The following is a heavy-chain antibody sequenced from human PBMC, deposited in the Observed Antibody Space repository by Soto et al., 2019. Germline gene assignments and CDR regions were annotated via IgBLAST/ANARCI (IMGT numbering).Heavy chain of an antibody. CDR3: ARLAAAGRGPFDY. J-gene: IGHJ4*02. CDR2: IYYSGST. V-gene: IGHV4-59*08. CDR1: GGSISNYY. Sequence: PSETLSLTCTVSGGSISNYYWSWIRQPPGKGLEWIGYIYYSGSTNYNPSLKSRVTISVDTSKNQFSLKLSSVTAADTAVYYCARLAAAGRGPFDYWGQGTLVTVSS. D-gene: IGHD6-13*01.